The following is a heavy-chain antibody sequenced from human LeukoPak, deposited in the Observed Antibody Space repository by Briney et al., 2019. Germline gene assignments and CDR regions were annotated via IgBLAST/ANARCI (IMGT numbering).Heavy chain of an antibody. CDR1: GHTFSIYN. D-gene: IGHD6-13*01. CDR3: AREGVAATGLDY. V-gene: IGHV1-46*01. CDR2: INPSGGT. Sequence: ASVKVSCKASGHTFSIYNMNWVRQAPGQGLEWMGIINPSGGTSYAQKIQGRVTMTRDTSTTTVYMELSSLRSEDTAVYYCAREGVAATGLDYWGQGTLVTVSS. J-gene: IGHJ4*02.